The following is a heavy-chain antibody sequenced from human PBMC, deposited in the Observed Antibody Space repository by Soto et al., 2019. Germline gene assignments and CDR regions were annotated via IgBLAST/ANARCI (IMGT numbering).Heavy chain of an antibody. CDR2: IYYSGGT. D-gene: IGHD2-15*01. CDR1: GGSISSSSYY. Sequence: PSETLSLTCTVSGGSISSSSYYWGWIRQPPGKGLEWIGRIYYSGGTYYNPSLKSRVTISVDTSKNQVSLKVRSVTSADTAVYYCARGRYCSGISCYVFDSWGQGALVTVSS. J-gene: IGHJ5*01. V-gene: IGHV4-39*07. CDR3: ARGRYCSGISCYVFDS.